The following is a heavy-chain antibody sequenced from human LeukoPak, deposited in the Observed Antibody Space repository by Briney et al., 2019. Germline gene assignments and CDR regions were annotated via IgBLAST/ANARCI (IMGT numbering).Heavy chain of an antibody. J-gene: IGHJ4*02. V-gene: IGHV3-23*01. Sequence: GSLSLSSAASGFTFTNFAMLWVRPAPGKGLEWVSSISGSGDSTHYTDSVKGRFTISRDNSRNTVYLQMNSLRAEDTALYYCAKVLVSGYYYDYWGQGTLVTVSS. D-gene: IGHD3-22*01. CDR1: GFTFTNFA. CDR3: AKVLVSGYYYDY. CDR2: ISGSGDST.